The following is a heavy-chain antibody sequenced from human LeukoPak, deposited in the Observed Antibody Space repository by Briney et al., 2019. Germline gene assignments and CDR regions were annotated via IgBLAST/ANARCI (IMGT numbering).Heavy chain of an antibody. CDR3: ARAYSERYGLGYYYMDV. CDR1: GFTFSSYG. J-gene: IGHJ6*03. CDR2: ISISSNYI. D-gene: IGHD1-26*01. Sequence: GGSLRLSCAASGFTFSSYGMSWVRQAPGKGLEWVSSISISSNYIYYSDSVKGRFTISRDNAKNSLYLQMNSLRAEDTAVYYCARAYSERYGLGYYYMDVWGKGTTVTISS. V-gene: IGHV3-21*01.